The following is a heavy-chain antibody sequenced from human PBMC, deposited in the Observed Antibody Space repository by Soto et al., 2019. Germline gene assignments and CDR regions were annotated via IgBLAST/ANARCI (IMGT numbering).Heavy chain of an antibody. D-gene: IGHD2-15*01. Sequence: QVQLVQSGAEVKKPGSSLKVSCKVFGETLNSNPIVWVRQAPGQGLEWVGGIVPLSDRTNYAQELQGRVTVTADGSTSTVYMQLSNLKSDDTAVYYCARKSGRDCHSGGGCFSLDVWGQGSLITVSS. J-gene: IGHJ4*02. V-gene: IGHV1-69*01. CDR2: IVPLSDRT. CDR1: GETLNSNP. CDR3: ARKSGRDCHSGGGCFSLDV.